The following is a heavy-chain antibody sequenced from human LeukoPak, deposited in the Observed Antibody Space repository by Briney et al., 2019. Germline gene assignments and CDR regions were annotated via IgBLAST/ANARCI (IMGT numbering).Heavy chain of an antibody. J-gene: IGHJ1*01. CDR1: GYSFSSYW. V-gene: IGHV5-51*01. CDR2: IYPADSDT. Sequence: GESLKISCKGSGYSFSSYWIGWVRQMPGKGLEWMGIIYPADSDTRYSPSFQGLVTISADKSINTAYLQWSSLKASDTAIYYCARHEYGVRRNFQHWGQGTLVTVSS. D-gene: IGHD4/OR15-4a*01. CDR3: ARHEYGVRRNFQH.